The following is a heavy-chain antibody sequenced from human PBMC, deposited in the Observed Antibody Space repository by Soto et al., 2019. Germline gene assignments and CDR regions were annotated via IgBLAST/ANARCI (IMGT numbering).Heavy chain of an antibody. D-gene: IGHD1-26*01. CDR3: ARGRPDPYYYYGMDV. J-gene: IGHJ6*02. V-gene: IGHV4-39*01. Sequence: SETLSLTCTVSGGSISSSSYYWGWIRQPPGKGLEWIGSIYYSGSTYYNPSLKSRVTISVDTSKNQFSLKLSSVTAADTAVYYCARGRPDPYYYYGMDVWGQGTTVTVSS. CDR2: IYYSGST. CDR1: GGSISSSSYY.